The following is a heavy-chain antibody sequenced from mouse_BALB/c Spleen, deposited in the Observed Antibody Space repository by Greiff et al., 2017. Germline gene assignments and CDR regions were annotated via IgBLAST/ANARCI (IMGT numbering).Heavy chain of an antibody. D-gene: IGHD2-4*01. J-gene: IGHJ1*01. CDR3: ARSLRITTAHYYWYFDV. Sequence: VQLQQSGPDLVKPSQSLSLTCTVTGYSITSGYSWHWIRQFPGNKLEWMGYIHYSGSTNYNPSLKSRISITRDTSKNQFFLQLNSVTTEDTATYYCARSLRITTAHYYWYFDVWGAGTTVTVSS. CDR2: IHYSGST. CDR1: GYSITSGYS. V-gene: IGHV3-1*02.